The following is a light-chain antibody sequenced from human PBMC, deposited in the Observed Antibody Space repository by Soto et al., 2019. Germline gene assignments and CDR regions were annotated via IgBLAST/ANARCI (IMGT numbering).Light chain of an antibody. CDR3: QQYAMLPIP. CDR2: GAL. CDR1: TSVSSMF. V-gene: IGKV3-20*01. J-gene: IGKJ5*01. Sequence: GVSMSPVTVSLSPGARATLSWRNRTSVSSMFLAWYQQKPGQAPRLLIYGALSRAIGVPDRFSGSGSGTHFTFTISRLEPEDIGLYYCQQYAMLPIPFGGGTRLEIK.